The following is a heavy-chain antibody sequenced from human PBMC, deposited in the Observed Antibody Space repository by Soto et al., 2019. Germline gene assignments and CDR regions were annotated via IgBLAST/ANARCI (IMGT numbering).Heavy chain of an antibody. CDR2: INFDESTT. J-gene: IGHJ4*02. V-gene: IGHV3-74*01. D-gene: IGHD3-16*01. CDR3: XXXXRTAGHVYHFDD. CDR1: GFTFSNYW. Sequence: EVQLVESGGGLVQPGGSLRLSCAASGFTFSNYWMHWVRQAPGKGLVWVSRINFDESTTTYADSVQGRFTISRDNXXXXXXXXXXXXXXXXXXXXXXXXXXRTAGHVYHFDDWGQGALVTVSS.